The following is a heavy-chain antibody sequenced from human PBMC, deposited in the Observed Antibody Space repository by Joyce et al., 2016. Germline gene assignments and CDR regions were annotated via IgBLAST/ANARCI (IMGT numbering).Heavy chain of an antibody. J-gene: IGHJ4*02. CDR2: LSYYGSNK. CDR3: ARALGWDSNSCHDY. Sequence: QVQLVESGGGVVQPGRSLRLSCAASGFTFSNYGMHWVRQAPGKGLEWVAVLSYYGSNKYYVDSVKGRFTISRDNSKNTLYLQMNSLRPEDTAVYYCARALGWDSNSCHDYWGQGTLVTVSS. CDR1: GFTFSNYG. D-gene: IGHD6-13*01. V-gene: IGHV3-30*03.